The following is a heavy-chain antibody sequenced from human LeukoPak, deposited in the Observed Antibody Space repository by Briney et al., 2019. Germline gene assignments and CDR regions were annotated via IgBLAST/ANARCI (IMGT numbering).Heavy chain of an antibody. V-gene: IGHV3-23*01. Sequence: SGGSLRLSCAASGFTFSTYGMSWVRQAPGKGLEWVSSISSTGGNTHYADSVKGRFTVSRDNSENTLYLEMNSPRADDTAVYYCAKGEYSSSWYLGIYWGQGALVTVSS. CDR2: ISSTGGNT. D-gene: IGHD6-13*01. CDR3: AKGEYSSSWYLGIY. J-gene: IGHJ4*02. CDR1: GFTFSTYG.